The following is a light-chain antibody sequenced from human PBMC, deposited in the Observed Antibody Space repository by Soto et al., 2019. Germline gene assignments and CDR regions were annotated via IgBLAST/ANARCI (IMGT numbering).Light chain of an antibody. CDR1: QRIGIN. CDR2: AAS. Sequence: DLQMTQSPSSLSASVGDRVTITCRARQRIGINLNWYQKKPGKAPKLLIYAASSLKSGVPPRFSGSGSGTDFTLTSSSLQPEDFATYYCQQSYSSPCTFGQGTVLEIK. V-gene: IGKV1-39*01. CDR3: QQSYSSPCT. J-gene: IGKJ2*02.